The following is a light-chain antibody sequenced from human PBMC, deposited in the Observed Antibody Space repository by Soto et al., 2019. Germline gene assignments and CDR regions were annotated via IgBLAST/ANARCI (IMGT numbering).Light chain of an antibody. CDR2: AAS. CDR3: QKYNSAPPKWT. V-gene: IGKV1-27*01. CDR1: QGISNY. Sequence: DIQMTQSPSSLSASVGDRVTITCRASQGISNYLAWYQQKPGKVPKLLIYAASTLQSGVPSRFSGSGSGTDFTLTISSLQPEDVATYHCQKYNSAPPKWTFGQGTKVDIK. J-gene: IGKJ1*01.